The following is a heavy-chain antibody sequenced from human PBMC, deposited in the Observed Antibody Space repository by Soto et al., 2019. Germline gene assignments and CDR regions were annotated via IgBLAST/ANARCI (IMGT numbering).Heavy chain of an antibody. D-gene: IGHD6-13*01. V-gene: IGHV4-34*01. CDR2: INHSGST. CDR1: GGSFSGYY. Sequence: QVQLQQWGAGLLKPSETLSLTCAVYGGSFSGYYWSWIRQPPGKGLEWIGEINHSGSTNYNPSLKSRVTISVDTSKNQFSLKLSSVTAADTAVYYCARGPIAAAILGYYYYGMDVWGQGTTVTVSS. CDR3: ARGPIAAAILGYYYYGMDV. J-gene: IGHJ6*02.